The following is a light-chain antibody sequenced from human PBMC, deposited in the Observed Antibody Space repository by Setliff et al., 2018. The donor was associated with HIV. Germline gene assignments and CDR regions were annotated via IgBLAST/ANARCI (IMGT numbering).Light chain of an antibody. V-gene: IGLV2-11*01. CDR3: CSFANTYTSLYV. CDR2: DVN. Sequence: QSALAQPRSVSGSPGQSVTISCTATGSDVGDYNYVSWYQHHPGKAPKLMIYDVNKRPSGVPDRFSGSKSGNTASLTISGLQAEDDADYYCCSFANTYTSLYVFGSGTKV. CDR1: GSDVGDYNY. J-gene: IGLJ1*01.